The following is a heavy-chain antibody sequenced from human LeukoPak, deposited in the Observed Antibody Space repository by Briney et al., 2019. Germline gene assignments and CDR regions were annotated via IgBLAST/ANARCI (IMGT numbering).Heavy chain of an antibody. Sequence: PSQTLSLTCTVSGGSISSGGYYWSWIRQPPGKGLEWIGYIYHSGSTYYNPSLKSRVTISVDRSKNQFSLKLSSVTAADTAVYYCARARSIAARPARYYFDYWGQGTLVTVSS. CDR1: GGSISSGGYY. CDR3: ARARSIAARPARYYFDY. CDR2: IYHSGST. V-gene: IGHV4-30-2*01. D-gene: IGHD6-6*01. J-gene: IGHJ4*02.